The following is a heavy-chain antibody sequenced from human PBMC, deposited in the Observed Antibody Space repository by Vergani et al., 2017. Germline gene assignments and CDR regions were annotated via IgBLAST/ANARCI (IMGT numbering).Heavy chain of an antibody. CDR1: GGPTISYY. J-gene: IGHJ2*01. CDR2: IYYSGST. Sequence: QVQLQESGPGLVKPSETLSLTCTVSGGPTISYYWSWIRQPPGKGLEWIGYIYYSGSTNYNPSLKSRVTISLDTTKNQLSLKLSSVTAADTAVYYCARDSAGDWYFDLWGRGTLVTVSS. D-gene: IGHD7-27*01. V-gene: IGHV4-59*01. CDR3: ARDSAGDWYFDL.